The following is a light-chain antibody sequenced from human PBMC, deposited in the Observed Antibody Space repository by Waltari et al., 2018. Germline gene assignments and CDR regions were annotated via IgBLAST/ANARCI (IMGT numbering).Light chain of an antibody. Sequence: SALTQPASVNGSPGQSINISCTETSSNVGSYNLVSRYKQHPGKAPKLMIYEGSKRPSGVSNRFSGSKSGNTASLTISGLQAEDEADYYCCSYAGSSTPVVFGGGTKLTVL. J-gene: IGLJ2*01. V-gene: IGLV2-23*01. CDR3: CSYAGSSTPVV. CDR1: SSNVGSYNL. CDR2: EGS.